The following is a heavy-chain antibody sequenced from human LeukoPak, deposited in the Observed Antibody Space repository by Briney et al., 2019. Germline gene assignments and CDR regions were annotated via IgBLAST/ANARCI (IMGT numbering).Heavy chain of an antibody. CDR2: ISGSGGST. J-gene: IGHJ5*02. Sequence: PGGSLRLSCAASGFTFNSYAMSWVRQAPGKGLEWVSAISGSGGSTYYADSVKGRFTISRDNSKNTLYLQMNSLRAEDTAVYYCAKGVHCSSTNCLACFDPWGQGTLVTVSS. CDR1: GFTFNSYA. V-gene: IGHV3-23*01. CDR3: AKGVHCSSTNCLACFDP. D-gene: IGHD2-2*01.